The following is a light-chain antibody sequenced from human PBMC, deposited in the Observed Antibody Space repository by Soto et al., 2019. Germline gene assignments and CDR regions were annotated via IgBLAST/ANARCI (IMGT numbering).Light chain of an antibody. CDR2: SAS. J-gene: IGKJ5*01. CDR1: QSVSSN. V-gene: IGKV3-15*01. Sequence: EIVMTQSPATLSVSPGERATLSCRASQSVSSNLAWHQQKPGQAPRFLIYSASTRATGTPARFSGSGSGTEFTLTISSLLSEDIAVYYCQQYDIWPITFGQGTRLEIK. CDR3: QQYDIWPIT.